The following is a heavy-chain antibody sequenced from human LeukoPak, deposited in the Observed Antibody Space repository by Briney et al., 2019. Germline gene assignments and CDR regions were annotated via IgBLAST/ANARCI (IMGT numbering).Heavy chain of an antibody. CDR2: IKQDGSEK. CDR3: ARPRVDFWSGYSYYFDY. D-gene: IGHD3-3*01. V-gene: IGHV3-7*01. J-gene: IGHJ4*02. CDR1: GFTFSSYW. Sequence: GALRLSCAASGFTFSSYWMSWVRQAPGKGLEWVANIKQDGSEKYYVDSVKGRFTISRDNAKNSLYLQMNSLRAEDTAVYYCARPRVDFWSGYSYYFDYWGQGTLVTVSS.